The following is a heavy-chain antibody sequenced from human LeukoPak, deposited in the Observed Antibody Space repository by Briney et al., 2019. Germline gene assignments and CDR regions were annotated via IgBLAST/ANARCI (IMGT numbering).Heavy chain of an antibody. Sequence: GGSLRLSCAASGFTFSSYAMSWVRQAPGKGLEWVSAISGSGGSTYYADSVEGRFTISRDNSKNTLYLQMNSLRAEDTAVYYCAKAGGYYYGSGSYPDYWGQGTLVTVSS. V-gene: IGHV3-23*01. J-gene: IGHJ4*02. D-gene: IGHD3-10*01. CDR3: AKAGGYYYGSGSYPDY. CDR2: ISGSGGST. CDR1: GFTFSSYA.